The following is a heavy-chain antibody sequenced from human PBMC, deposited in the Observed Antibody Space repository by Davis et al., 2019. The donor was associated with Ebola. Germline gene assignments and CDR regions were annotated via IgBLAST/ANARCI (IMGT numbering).Heavy chain of an antibody. J-gene: IGHJ4*02. D-gene: IGHD3/OR15-3a*01. CDR1: GDSIISPNYY. CDR2: MYYSGST. Sequence: PSETLSLTCTVSGDSIISPNYYWGWIRQPPGKGLEWIGSMYYSGSTYYNPSLKSRVTISVDTSKNQFSLKLSSVTAADTAVYYCASLADYYFDYWGQGTLVTVSS. CDR3: ASLADYYFDY. V-gene: IGHV4-39*01.